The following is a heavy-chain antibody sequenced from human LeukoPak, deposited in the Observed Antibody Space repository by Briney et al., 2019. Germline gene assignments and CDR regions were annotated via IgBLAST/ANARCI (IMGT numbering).Heavy chain of an antibody. D-gene: IGHD3-10*01. CDR1: GFTLSSNY. CDR3: ARAYGSGAGAFDI. CDR2: INWNGGST. Sequence: GGSLRLSCAASGFTLSSNYMSWVRQAPGKGLEWVSGINWNGGSTGYADSVKGRFTISRDNAKNSLYLQMNSLRAEDTALYHCARAYGSGAGAFDIWGQGTMVTVSS. J-gene: IGHJ3*02. V-gene: IGHV3-20*01.